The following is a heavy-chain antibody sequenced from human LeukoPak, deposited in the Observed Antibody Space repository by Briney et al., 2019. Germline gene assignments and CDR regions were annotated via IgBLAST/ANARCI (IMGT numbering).Heavy chain of an antibody. CDR1: GYTFTGYY. Sequence: ASVKVSCKASGYTFTGYYMHWVRQAPGQGLEWMGWINPNSGGTNYAQKFQGRVTMTRDTSISTAYMELSRLRSDDTAVYYCARDQTSSSPFWFDPWGQGTLVTVSS. D-gene: IGHD6-6*01. CDR3: ARDQTSSSPFWFDP. CDR2: INPNSGGT. V-gene: IGHV1-2*02. J-gene: IGHJ5*02.